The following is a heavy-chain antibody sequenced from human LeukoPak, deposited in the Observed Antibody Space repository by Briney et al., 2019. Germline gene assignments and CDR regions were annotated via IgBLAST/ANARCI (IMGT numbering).Heavy chain of an antibody. V-gene: IGHV4-59*01. Sequence: SETLSLTCTVSGGSISSYYWSWIRQPPGKGLEWIGYIYYSGSTNYNPSLKSRVTISVDTSKNQFSLKLSSVTAADTAVYYCARGIVGATRPHKAFDICVQGTMVTVSS. J-gene: IGHJ3*02. CDR3: ARGIVGATRPHKAFDI. CDR2: IYYSGST. D-gene: IGHD1-26*01. CDR1: GGSISSYY.